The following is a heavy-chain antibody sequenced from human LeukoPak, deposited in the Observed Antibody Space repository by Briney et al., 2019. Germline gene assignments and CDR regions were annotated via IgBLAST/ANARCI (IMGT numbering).Heavy chain of an antibody. J-gene: IGHJ2*01. D-gene: IGHD1-20*01. Sequence: APVKVSCKASGYTFTGYYMHWVRQAPGQGLEWMGWINPNSGGTNYAQKFQGRVTMTRDTSISTAYMELSRLRSDDTAVYYCARGWVTGITRYFDLWGRGTLVTVSS. CDR1: GYTFTGYY. CDR2: INPNSGGT. CDR3: ARGWVTGITRYFDL. V-gene: IGHV1-2*02.